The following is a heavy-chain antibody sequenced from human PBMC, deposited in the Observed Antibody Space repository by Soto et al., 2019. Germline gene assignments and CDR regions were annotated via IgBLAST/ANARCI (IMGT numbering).Heavy chain of an antibody. J-gene: IGHJ6*02. CDR1: GGTISSYA. CDR2: LIPIFATA. V-gene: IGHV1-69*12. D-gene: IGHD2-15*01. Sequence: QVQLVQSGAEVTKPASSVKVSCKASGGTISSYAISWVRPAPGQGLEWMGGLIPIFATANYAQKFQGRVTITAGAYTTTAYMELRSLRSEDTAVYYCSRQPSGMGYYDGMDAWGQGATVTV. CDR3: SRQPSGMGYYDGMDA.